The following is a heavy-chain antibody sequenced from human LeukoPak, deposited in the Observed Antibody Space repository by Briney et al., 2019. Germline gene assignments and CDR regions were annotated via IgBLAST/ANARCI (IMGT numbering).Heavy chain of an antibody. Sequence: GSSVKAFCKASGGTFSSYAISWVRQAPGQGLEWMGGIIPIFGTANYAQKFQGRVTITADESTSTAYMELSSLRSEDTAVYYCARRYCSGGSCCWFDPWGQGTLVTVSS. CDR2: IIPIFGTA. D-gene: IGHD2-15*01. V-gene: IGHV1-69*01. J-gene: IGHJ5*02. CDR1: GGTFSSYA. CDR3: ARRYCSGGSCCWFDP.